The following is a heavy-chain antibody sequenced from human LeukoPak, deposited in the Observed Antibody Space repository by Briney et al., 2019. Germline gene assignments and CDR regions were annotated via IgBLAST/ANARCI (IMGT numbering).Heavy chain of an antibody. D-gene: IGHD3-9*01. Sequence: PSQTLSLTCTVSGGSISSGSYYWSWIRQPAGKGLEWIGRIYTSGSTNYNPSLKSRVTISVDTSKNQFSLKLSSVTAADAAVYYCARDRPYDILTGHGGAFDIWGQGTMVTDSS. CDR1: GGSISSGSYY. V-gene: IGHV4-61*02. CDR3: ARDRPYDILTGHGGAFDI. CDR2: IYTSGST. J-gene: IGHJ3*02.